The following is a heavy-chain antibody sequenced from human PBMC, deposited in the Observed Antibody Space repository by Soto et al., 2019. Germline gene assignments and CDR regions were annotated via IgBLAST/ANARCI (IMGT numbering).Heavy chain of an antibody. CDR3: ARDRHIYYYDSSGYYGPLDY. CDR1: GYTLTELS. CDR2: IIPIFGTA. V-gene: IGHV1-69*13. Sequence: SVKVSCKVSGYTLTELSIHWVRQAPGQGLEWMGGIIPIFGTANYAQKFQGRVTITADESTSTAYMEMRSMRSEDTAVYYCARDRHIYYYDSSGYYGPLDYWGQGTLVTVSS. J-gene: IGHJ4*02. D-gene: IGHD3-22*01.